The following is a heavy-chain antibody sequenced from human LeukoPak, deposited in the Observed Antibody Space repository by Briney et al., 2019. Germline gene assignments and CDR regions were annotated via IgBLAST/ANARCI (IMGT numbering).Heavy chain of an antibody. J-gene: IGHJ4*02. CDR3: ARDYCSGGSCYGSVY. CDR2: ISAYNGNT. CDR1: GYTFTSYG. D-gene: IGHD2-15*01. V-gene: IGHV1-18*01. Sequence: ASVKVSCKASGYTFTSYGISWVRQAPGQGLEWMGWISAYNGNTNYAQKLQGRVTMTTDTSTSTAYMELRSLRSDDTAVYYCARDYCSGGSCYGSVYWGQGTLVTVSS.